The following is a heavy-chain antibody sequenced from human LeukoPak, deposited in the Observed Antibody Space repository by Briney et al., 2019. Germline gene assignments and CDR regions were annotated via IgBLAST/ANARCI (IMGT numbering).Heavy chain of an antibody. CDR3: ARAREEQWLVLGDY. J-gene: IGHJ4*02. Sequence: ASVKVSCKASGYTFTMYYIHWVRQAPGQGLEWMGMINPSDGATTYAQRFQGRVTMTRDMSTTTVYVDLRSLRSEDTAVYYCARAREEQWLVLGDYWGQGTLVTVSS. CDR1: GYTFTMYY. CDR2: INPSDGAT. D-gene: IGHD6-19*01. V-gene: IGHV1-46*01.